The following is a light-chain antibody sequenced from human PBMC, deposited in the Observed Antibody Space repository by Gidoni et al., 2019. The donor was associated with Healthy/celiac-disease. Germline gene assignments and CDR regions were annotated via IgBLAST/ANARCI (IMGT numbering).Light chain of an antibody. V-gene: IGLV2-14*03. J-gene: IGLJ2*01. CDR3: SSYTSSSTVV. CDR2: DVS. Sequence: QSALTQPASVSGSPGPSITISCTGTSSDVGGYNYVSWYQQHPGKAPKLMIYDVSNRPSGVSNRFSGSKSGNTASLTISGLQAEDEADYYCSSYTSSSTVVFGGGTKLXV. CDR1: SSDVGGYNY.